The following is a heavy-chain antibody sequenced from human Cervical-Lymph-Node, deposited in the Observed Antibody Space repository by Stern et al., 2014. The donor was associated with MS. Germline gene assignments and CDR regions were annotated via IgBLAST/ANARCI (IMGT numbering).Heavy chain of an antibody. V-gene: IGHV3-30*18. D-gene: IGHD3-16*01. Sequence: VQLVESGGGVVQPGRSLRLSCAASGFTFSSYDMHWVRQAPGKGLEWVAVISYDVSNKYYADSLKGRFTISRDNSKNTLYLQMNSLRAEDTAVYYCAKGPVWNWYFDLWGRGTLVTVSS. CDR1: GFTFSSYD. CDR2: ISYDVSNK. J-gene: IGHJ2*01. CDR3: AKGPVWNWYFDL.